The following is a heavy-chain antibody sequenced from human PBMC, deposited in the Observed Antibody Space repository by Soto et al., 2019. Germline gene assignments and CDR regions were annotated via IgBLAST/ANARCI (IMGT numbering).Heavy chain of an antibody. CDR3: ARGYWDTAKIGGDY. V-gene: IGHV1-18*01. D-gene: IGHD5-18*01. CDR2: ISAYNGNT. J-gene: IGHJ4*02. Sequence: QVQLVQSGVEVKKPGASVKVSCKASGYTFTSYGFSWVRHAPGQGLEWMGWISAYNGNTNYAQTLQGRVTMTTDTSTSTAYMELRRLRSDDTAVYYCARGYWDTAKIGGDYCGQGTLVTVSS. CDR1: GYTFTSYG.